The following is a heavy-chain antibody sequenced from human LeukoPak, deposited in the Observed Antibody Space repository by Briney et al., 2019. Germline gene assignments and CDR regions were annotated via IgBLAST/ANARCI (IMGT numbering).Heavy chain of an antibody. V-gene: IGHV4-34*01. CDR3: ARGAARRGFDY. CDR1: GGSFSGYH. J-gene: IGHJ4*02. CDR2: INHSGST. D-gene: IGHD6-6*01. Sequence: NPSETLSLTCAVYGGSFSGYHWSWLRQPPGKGLEGIGEINHSGSTNYNPSLKSRVTISVDTSKNQFSLKLSSVTAADTAVYYCARGAARRGFDYWGQGTLVTVSS.